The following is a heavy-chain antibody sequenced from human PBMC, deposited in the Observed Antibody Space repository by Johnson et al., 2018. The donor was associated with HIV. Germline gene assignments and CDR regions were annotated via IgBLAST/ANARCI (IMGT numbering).Heavy chain of an antibody. J-gene: IGHJ3*02. V-gene: IGHV3-23*04. CDR1: GFTFINYA. Sequence: VQLVESGGGLVQPGGSLRLSCAASGFTFINYAMSWVRQSPGKGLEWVSSIGGSGTNTYYADSVKGRFTISRDNSKNTLYLEMNSLRTEDTALYYCARQTLRAFDIWGQGAMVTVSS. CDR2: IGGSGTNT. CDR3: ARQTLRAFDI.